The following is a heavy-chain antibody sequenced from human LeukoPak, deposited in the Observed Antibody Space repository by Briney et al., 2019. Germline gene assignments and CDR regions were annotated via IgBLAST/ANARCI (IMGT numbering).Heavy chain of an antibody. CDR1: GFTFSSYS. V-gene: IGHV3-48*04. Sequence: GGSLRLSCAASGFTFSSYSMNWVRQAPGKGLEWVSYISSSSTIYYADSVKGRFTISRDNAKNSLYLQMNSLRAEDTAVYYCAKGAFDIWGQGTMVTVSS. J-gene: IGHJ3*02. CDR2: ISSSSTI. CDR3: AKGAFDI.